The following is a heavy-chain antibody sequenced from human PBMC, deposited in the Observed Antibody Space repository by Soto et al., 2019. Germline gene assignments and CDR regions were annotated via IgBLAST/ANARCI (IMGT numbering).Heavy chain of an antibody. V-gene: IGHV4-59*01. CDR2: IYYSGGT. Sequence: SETLSLTCTVSGGSISSYYWSWIRQPPGKGLEWIGYIYYSGGTNYNPSLKSRVTISVDTSKNQFSLKLSSVTAADTAVYYCARDSKQLVPGGTYYYGMDVWGQGTTVTVSS. CDR3: ARDSKQLVPGGTYYYGMDV. CDR1: GGSISSYY. D-gene: IGHD6-6*01. J-gene: IGHJ6*02.